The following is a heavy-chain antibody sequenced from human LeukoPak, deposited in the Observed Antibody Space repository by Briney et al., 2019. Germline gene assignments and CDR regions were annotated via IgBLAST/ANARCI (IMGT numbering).Heavy chain of an antibody. CDR3: ARQGYYYDSSGFDY. D-gene: IGHD3-22*01. CDR1: GGSISSYY. V-gene: IGHV4-4*07. J-gene: IGHJ4*02. CDR2: IYTSGST. Sequence: SETLSLTCTVSGGSISSYYWSWIRQPAGKGLEWIGRIYTSGSTNYNPSLKSRVTMSVDTSKNQFSLKLSSVTAADTAVYYCARQGYYYDSSGFDYWGQGTLVTISS.